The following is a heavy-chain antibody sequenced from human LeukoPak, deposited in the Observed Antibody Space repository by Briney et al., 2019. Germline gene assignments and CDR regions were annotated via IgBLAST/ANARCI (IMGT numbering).Heavy chain of an antibody. CDR1: GYTFTSYG. CDR2: ISAYNGNT. J-gene: IGHJ4*02. D-gene: IGHD4-17*01. Sequence: ASVKVSCKASGYTFTSYGISWVRQAPGQVLEWMGWISAYNGNTNYAQKLQGRVTMTTDTSTSTAYMELRSLRSDDTAVYYCARTVYGDYVFDYWGQGTLVTVSS. V-gene: IGHV1-18*01. CDR3: ARTVYGDYVFDY.